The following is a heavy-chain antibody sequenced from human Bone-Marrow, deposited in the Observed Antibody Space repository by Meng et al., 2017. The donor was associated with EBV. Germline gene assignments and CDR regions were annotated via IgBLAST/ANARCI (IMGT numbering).Heavy chain of an antibody. CDR3: ARGKRWVRNWFDP. J-gene: IGHJ5*02. CDR2: INHSGST. D-gene: IGHD4-23*01. V-gene: IGHV4-34*01. CDR1: GGSFSGYY. Sequence: QGKLQQLGAGLLKPSATLSLTCAVYGGSFSGYYWSWIRQPPGKGLEWIGEINHSGSTNYNPSLKSRVTISVDTSKNQFSLKLSSVTAADTAVYYCARGKRWVRNWFDPWGQGTLVTVSS.